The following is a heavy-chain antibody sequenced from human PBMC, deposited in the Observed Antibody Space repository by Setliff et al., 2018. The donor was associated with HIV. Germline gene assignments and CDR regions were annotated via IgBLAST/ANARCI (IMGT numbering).Heavy chain of an antibody. V-gene: IGHV4-59*08. CDR2: IYKSGST. Sequence: SETLSLTCSVSGGSISTYHWSWIRQPPGKGLEWIGYIYKSGSTNYSPSLKSRVTISPGTSKNQFSLKLTSVTAADTAVYFCARRQSYYDILNGRAFDALDIWGQGTKVTVSS. CDR3: ARRQSYYDILNGRAFDALDI. J-gene: IGHJ3*02. D-gene: IGHD3-9*01. CDR1: GGSISTYH.